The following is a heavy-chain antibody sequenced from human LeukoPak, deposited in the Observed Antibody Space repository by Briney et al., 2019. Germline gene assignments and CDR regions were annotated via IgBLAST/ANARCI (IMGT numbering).Heavy chain of an antibody. CDR1: GYSISSGYY. CDR2: IYHSGST. J-gene: IGHJ4*02. CDR3: ARYSSYFYFDY. V-gene: IGHV4-38-2*02. D-gene: IGHD6-6*01. Sequence: SETLSLTCTVSGYSISSGYYWGWIRQPPGKGLEWIGSIYHSGSTYYNPSLKSRVTISVDTSKNQFSLKLGSVTAADTAVYYCARYSSYFYFDYWGQGTLVTVSS.